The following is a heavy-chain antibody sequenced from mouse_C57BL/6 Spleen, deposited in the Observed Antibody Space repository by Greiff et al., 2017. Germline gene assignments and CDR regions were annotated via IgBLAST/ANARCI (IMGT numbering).Heavy chain of an antibody. J-gene: IGHJ1*03. V-gene: IGHV5-16*01. CDR3: ARMLLRYWYFDV. Sequence: EVKLVESEGGLVQPGSSMKLSCTASGFTFSDYYMAWVRQVPEKGLEWVANINYDGSSTYYLDSLKSRFIISRDNAKNILYLQMCSLKSEDTATYYCARMLLRYWYFDVWGTGTTVTVSS. CDR2: INYDGSST. D-gene: IGHD1-1*01. CDR1: GFTFSDYY.